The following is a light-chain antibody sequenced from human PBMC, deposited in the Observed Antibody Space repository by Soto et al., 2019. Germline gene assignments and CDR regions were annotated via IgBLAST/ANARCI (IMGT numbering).Light chain of an antibody. CDR2: DAS. J-gene: IGKJ1*01. Sequence: DIQMTQSPSTLSASVGDRVTITCRASQSIRSWLAWYQQKPGKAPKVLIYDASSLESGVPSRFSGTESGTEFTLTISSLRPDDFATYHCQQYNDYSAWTFGQGTKVDIK. CDR3: QQYNDYSAWT. CDR1: QSIRSW. V-gene: IGKV1-5*01.